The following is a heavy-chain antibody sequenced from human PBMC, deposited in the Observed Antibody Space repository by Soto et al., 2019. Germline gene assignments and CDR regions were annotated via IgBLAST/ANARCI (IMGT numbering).Heavy chain of an antibody. CDR2: IVVGSGNT. Sequence: QMPLVQSGPEVKKPGTSVKVSCKASGFTFTSSAVQWVRQARGQRLEWIGWIVVGSGNTNYAQKFQERVTITRDMSTSTAYMELSSLRSEDTAVYYCAKVIGFTGSGSYYGYWGQGTLVTVSS. CDR1: GFTFTSSA. J-gene: IGHJ4*02. CDR3: AKVIGFTGSGSYYGY. D-gene: IGHD3-10*01. V-gene: IGHV1-58*01.